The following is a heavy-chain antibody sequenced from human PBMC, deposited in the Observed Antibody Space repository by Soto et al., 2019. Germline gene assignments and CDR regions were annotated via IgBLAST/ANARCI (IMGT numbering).Heavy chain of an antibody. Sequence: GGSLRLSCTASDFIVTNFYMSWVRQAPGKGLEWVSVMYTGDSAYYADSVRGRFIISRDRWKNTVFLQMSSLRVEDTAVYYCARETPTDSLVDYWGQGTLVTVSS. D-gene: IGHD2-15*01. CDR2: MYTGDSA. CDR3: ARETPTDSLVDY. CDR1: DFIVTNFY. J-gene: IGHJ4*02. V-gene: IGHV3-53*01.